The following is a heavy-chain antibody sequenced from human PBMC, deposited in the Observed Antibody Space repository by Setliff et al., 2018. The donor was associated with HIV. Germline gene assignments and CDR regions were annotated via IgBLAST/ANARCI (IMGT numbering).Heavy chain of an antibody. Sequence: SETLSLTCAFYGGSFSSYYWNWIRQPPGKGLEWIGEFSPTGSPTYNPSLESRVTISVDTSKNQCSLKLRSLTAAATAVYYWACLGYCSGGSCPPPTIQDVWGKGTTVTVSS. J-gene: IGHJ6*04. V-gene: IGHV4-34*01. D-gene: IGHD2-15*01. CDR2: FSPTGSP. CDR1: GGSFSSYY. CDR3: ACLGYCSGGSCPPPTIQDV.